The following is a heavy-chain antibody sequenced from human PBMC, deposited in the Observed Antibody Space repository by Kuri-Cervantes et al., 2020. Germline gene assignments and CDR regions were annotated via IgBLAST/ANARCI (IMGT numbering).Heavy chain of an antibody. CDR1: GYSISSSNW. V-gene: IGHV4-28*03. J-gene: IGHJ5*02. CDR3: ARDLPSDP. Sequence: SETLSLTCAVSGYSISSSNWWGWIRQPPGKGLEWIGYIYYSGSTYYNPSLKSRVTISVDTSKNQFSLKLSSVTAADTAVYYCARDLPSDPWGQGTLVTVSS. CDR2: IYYSGST.